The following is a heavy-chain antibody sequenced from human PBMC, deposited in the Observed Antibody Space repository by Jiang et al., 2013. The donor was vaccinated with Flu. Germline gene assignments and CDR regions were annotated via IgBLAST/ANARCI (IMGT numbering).Heavy chain of an antibody. D-gene: IGHD3-16*01. CDR2: IFYSGTT. CDR3: ARASMGEPSVFDI. Sequence: TLSLTCTVSGDSIRGYYWNWIRQPPGKGLEWIGFIFYSGTTNYNPSLKSRVTISVDTSKNQFSLKLNSVTAADTAVYYCARASMGEPSVFDIWGQGTMVTVSS. J-gene: IGHJ3*02. V-gene: IGHV4-59*01. CDR1: GDSIRGYY.